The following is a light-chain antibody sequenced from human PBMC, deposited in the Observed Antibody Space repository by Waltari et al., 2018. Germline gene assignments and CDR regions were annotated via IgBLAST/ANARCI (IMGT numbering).Light chain of an antibody. CDR3: QQVNSFPLT. CDR1: QGISSF. V-gene: IGKV1-9*01. Sequence: DIQLTQSPSFLSASVGDRVTITCRASQGISSFLDWYQQKPGKAPKLLIYGASTLQSGVPSRFRGSGSGTEFTLTISSLQPEDFATYYCQQVNSFPLTFGGGTKVEIK. J-gene: IGKJ4*01. CDR2: GAS.